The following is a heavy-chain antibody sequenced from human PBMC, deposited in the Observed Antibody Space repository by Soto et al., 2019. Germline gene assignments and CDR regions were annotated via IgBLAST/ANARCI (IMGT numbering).Heavy chain of an antibody. CDR1: GYSFTSYW. V-gene: IGHV5-51*01. J-gene: IGHJ6*02. CDR2: IYPGDSDT. D-gene: IGHD5-18*01. Sequence: GESLKISCKGSGYSFTSYWIGWVRQMPGKGLEWMGIIYPGDSDTSYSPSFQGQVTISADKSINTAYLQWSSLKASDTAMYYCARLFGDTAMPSYYYYGMDVWGQGTTVTVSS. CDR3: ARLFGDTAMPSYYYYGMDV.